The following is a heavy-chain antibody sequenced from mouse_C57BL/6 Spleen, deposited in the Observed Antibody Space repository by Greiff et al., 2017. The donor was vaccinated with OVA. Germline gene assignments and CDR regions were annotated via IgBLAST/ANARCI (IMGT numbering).Heavy chain of an antibody. CDR3: ARDGNYPFDY. D-gene: IGHD2-1*01. J-gene: IGHJ2*01. V-gene: IGHV1-52*01. CDR2: IDPSDSET. Sequence: VKLQQPGAELVRPGSSVKLSCKASGYTFTSYWMHWVKQRPIQGLEWIGNIDPSDSETHYNQKFKDKATLTVDKSSSTAYMQLSSLTSEDSAVYYCARDGNYPFDYWGQGTTLTVSS. CDR1: GYTFTSYW.